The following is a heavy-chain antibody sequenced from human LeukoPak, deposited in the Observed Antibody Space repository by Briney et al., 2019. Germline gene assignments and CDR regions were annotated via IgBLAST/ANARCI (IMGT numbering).Heavy chain of an antibody. CDR2: ISSSSSYI. CDR3: ARDRSGYDFYDAFDI. V-gene: IGHV3-21*01. D-gene: IGHD5-12*01. Sequence: PGGSLRLSCAASGFTFSSYSMNWVRQAPGKGLEWVSSISSSSSYIYYADSVKGRFTISRDNAKNSLYLQMNSLRAEDTAVYYCARDRSGYDFYDAFDIWGQGTMVTVSS. CDR1: GFTFSSYS. J-gene: IGHJ3*02.